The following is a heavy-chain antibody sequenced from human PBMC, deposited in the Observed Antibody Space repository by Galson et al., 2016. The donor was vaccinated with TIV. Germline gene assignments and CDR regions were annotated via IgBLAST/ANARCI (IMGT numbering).Heavy chain of an antibody. CDR2: INPSGGST. J-gene: IGHJ4*02. CDR1: GYTFTSYY. D-gene: IGHD5-12*01. V-gene: IGHV1-46*01. CDR3: ARAGYRFGDYFDF. Sequence: SVKVSCKASGYTFTSYYMHWVRQAPGQGLEWMGIINPSGGSTTYAQKFQGRVTMTRDTSTTTVHMELSSLRSEDTAVYYCARAGYRFGDYFDFWGQGTLVTVSS.